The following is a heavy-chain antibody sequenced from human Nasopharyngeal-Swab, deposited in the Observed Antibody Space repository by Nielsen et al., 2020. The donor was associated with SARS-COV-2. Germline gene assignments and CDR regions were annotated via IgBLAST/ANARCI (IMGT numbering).Heavy chain of an antibody. V-gene: IGHV4-59*01. D-gene: IGHD5-24*01. J-gene: IGHJ4*02. Sequence: WSRQPPGKGLEWIGYIYYSGSTNYNPSLKSRVTISVDTSKNQFSLKLSSVTAADTAVYYCASTDGYTWAPFDYWGQGTLVTVSS. CDR2: IYYSGST. CDR3: ASTDGYTWAPFDY.